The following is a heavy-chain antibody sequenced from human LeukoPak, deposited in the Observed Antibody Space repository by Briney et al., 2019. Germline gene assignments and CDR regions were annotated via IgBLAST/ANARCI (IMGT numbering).Heavy chain of an antibody. CDR1: GGSVSSGSYY. D-gene: IGHD4-17*01. Sequence: SETLSLTCTVSGGSVSSGSYYWSWIRQPPGKGLEWIGSMYHSGSTNYNPSLKSRVTISVDTSKNQFSLKLSSVTAADTAVYFCARDTRDYDQGFDYWGQGTLVTVSS. CDR3: ARDTRDYDQGFDY. J-gene: IGHJ4*02. V-gene: IGHV4-61*01. CDR2: MYHSGST.